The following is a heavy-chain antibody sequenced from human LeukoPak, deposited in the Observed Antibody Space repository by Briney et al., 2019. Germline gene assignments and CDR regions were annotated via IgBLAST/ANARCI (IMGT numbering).Heavy chain of an antibody. V-gene: IGHV4-38-2*02. D-gene: IGHD6-6*01. CDR2: IYHSGST. CDR1: GYSISSGYY. CDR3: ARDLAAYDAFDI. J-gene: IGHJ3*02. Sequence: SETLSLTCTVSGYSISSGYYWGWIRQPPGKGLEWIGSIYHSGSTYYNPSLKSRVTISVDTSENQFSLKLSSVTAADTAVYYCARDLAAYDAFDIWGQGTMVTVSS.